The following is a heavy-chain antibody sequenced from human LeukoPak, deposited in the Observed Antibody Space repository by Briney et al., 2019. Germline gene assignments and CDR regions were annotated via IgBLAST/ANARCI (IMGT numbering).Heavy chain of an antibody. Sequence: GGSLRLSCAASGFTFSSYSMNWVRQAPGKGLEWVSSISSSSSYIYYADSVKGRFTISRDNAKNSLYLQMNSLRAEDTAVYYCARDQGTAVAGIRNGMDVWGQGSTVTVSS. CDR2: ISSSSSYI. V-gene: IGHV3-21*01. D-gene: IGHD6-19*01. CDR1: GFTFSSYS. CDR3: ARDQGTAVAGIRNGMDV. J-gene: IGHJ6*02.